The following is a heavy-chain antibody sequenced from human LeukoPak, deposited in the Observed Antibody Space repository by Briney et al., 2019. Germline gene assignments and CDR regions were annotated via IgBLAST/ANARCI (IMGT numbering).Heavy chain of an antibody. V-gene: IGHV3-23*01. Sequence: PGGSLTLSCAASGFTYTTSAMSWVRQAPGKGLEWVSAISVSGGTYYSDSVKGRFTISRDNYKNTLYLQMNSLRADDTAVYYCAKRQPYYFDYWGQGTLVTVSS. D-gene: IGHD1-1*01. J-gene: IGHJ4*02. CDR1: GFTYTTSA. CDR2: ISVSGGT. CDR3: AKRQPYYFDY.